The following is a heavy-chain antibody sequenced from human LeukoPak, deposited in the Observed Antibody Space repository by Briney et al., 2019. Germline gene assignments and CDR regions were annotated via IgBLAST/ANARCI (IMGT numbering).Heavy chain of an antibody. CDR3: AKAHGYSYGYFDY. Sequence: GRSLRLSCAASGFTFDDYAMHWVRQAPGEGLEWVSGISWNSGSIGYADSVKGRFTISRDNAKNSLYLQMNSLRAEDTALYYCAKAHGYSYGYFDYWGQGTLVTVSS. V-gene: IGHV3-9*01. CDR1: GFTFDDYA. CDR2: ISWNSGSI. D-gene: IGHD5-18*01. J-gene: IGHJ4*02.